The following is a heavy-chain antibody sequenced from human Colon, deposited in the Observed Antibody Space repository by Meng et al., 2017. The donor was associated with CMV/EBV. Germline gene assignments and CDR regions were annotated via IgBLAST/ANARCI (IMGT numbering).Heavy chain of an antibody. V-gene: IGHV1-18*01. CDR2: ISAENGNT. CDR1: GYKFGIYG. D-gene: IGHD4-17*01. Sequence: KASGYKFGIYGITWVRQVPGQGLEWVGWISAENGNTNYAQKFQGRVTVTTDTSTKTAYMELRGLKSDDSAVYYCARAGAAVTTHFDLWGQGTLVTSPQ. J-gene: IGHJ4*02. CDR3: ARAGAAVTTHFDL.